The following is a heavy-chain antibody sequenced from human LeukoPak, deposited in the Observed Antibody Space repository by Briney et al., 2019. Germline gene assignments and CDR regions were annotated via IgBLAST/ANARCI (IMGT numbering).Heavy chain of an antibody. CDR3: ARGWLELPHAFDI. V-gene: IGHV4-59*08. J-gene: IGHJ3*02. CDR1: GGSISGYY. Sequence: SETLSLTCIVSGGSISGYYWSWIRQPPGKGLEWIGFVYYSGSTNYNPSLKSRVTISVDTSKNQFSLKLSSVTAADTAVYYCARGWLELPHAFDIWGQGTMVTVSS. CDR2: VYYSGST. D-gene: IGHD1-7*01.